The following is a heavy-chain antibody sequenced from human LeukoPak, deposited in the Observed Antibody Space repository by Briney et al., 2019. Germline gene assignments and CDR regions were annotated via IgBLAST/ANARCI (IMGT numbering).Heavy chain of an antibody. V-gene: IGHV3-7*01. D-gene: IGHD6-13*01. CDR1: GFIFNSYW. CDR2: IKQDGSEK. Sequence: GGSLRLSCAASGFIFNSYWMSWVRQAPGKGLEWVANIKQDGSEKYYVDSVKGRFTISRDNAKNSLYLQMNSLRAEDTAVYYCAREQQLVPNWFDPWGQGTLVTVSS. J-gene: IGHJ5*02. CDR3: AREQQLVPNWFDP.